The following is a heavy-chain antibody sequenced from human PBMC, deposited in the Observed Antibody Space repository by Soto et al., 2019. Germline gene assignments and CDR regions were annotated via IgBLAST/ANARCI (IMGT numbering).Heavy chain of an antibody. V-gene: IGHV1-2*02. CDR2: INPNSGGT. J-gene: IGHJ6*02. CDR3: ARDIPMVLGVIMAPNYGMDV. Sequence: GASVKVSCKASGYTFTGYYMHWVRQAPGQGLEWMGWINPNSGGTNYAQKFQGRVTMTRDTSISTSYMELSRLRSDDTAVYYCARDIPMVLGVIMAPNYGMDVWGQGTTVTVSS. CDR1: GYTFTGYY. D-gene: IGHD3-10*01.